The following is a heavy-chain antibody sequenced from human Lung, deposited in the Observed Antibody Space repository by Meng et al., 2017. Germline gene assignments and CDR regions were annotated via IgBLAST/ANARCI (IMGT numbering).Heavy chain of an antibody. CDR1: GFTFSSYG. Sequence: QGQRVEAGGGVGQPGRARRLSCAASGFTFSSYGRHWVRQAPGKGLEWVAVISYDGSNKYYADSVKGRFTISRDNSKNTLYLQMNSLRAEDTAVYYCAKDLSKQQQLGELDYWGQGTLVTVSS. CDR3: AKDLSKQQQLGELDY. J-gene: IGHJ4*02. CDR2: ISYDGSNK. D-gene: IGHD6-13*01. V-gene: IGHV3-30*18.